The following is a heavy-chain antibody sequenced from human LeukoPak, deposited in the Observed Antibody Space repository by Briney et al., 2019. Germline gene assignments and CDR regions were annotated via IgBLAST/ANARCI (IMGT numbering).Heavy chain of an antibody. D-gene: IGHD2-21*01. Sequence: ASVKVSCKASGGTFTSYAISWVRQAPGQGLEWMGGIIPIFGTANYAPKFQGRVSITTDESTSTAYMELSSLRSEDTAVYYCARGLDVAIDFDYWGQGTLVTVSS. CDR3: ARGLDVAIDFDY. V-gene: IGHV1-69*05. J-gene: IGHJ4*02. CDR2: IIPIFGTA. CDR1: GGTFTSYA.